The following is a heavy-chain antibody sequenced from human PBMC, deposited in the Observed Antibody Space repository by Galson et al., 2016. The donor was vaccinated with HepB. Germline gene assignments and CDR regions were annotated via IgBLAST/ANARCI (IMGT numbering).Heavy chain of an antibody. J-gene: IGHJ6*02. V-gene: IGHV3-30*18. D-gene: IGHD6-13*01. CDR3: AKVGYSRSWYGTWDSNYGVDV. CDR1: GFIFSSYG. CDR2: VTASSED. Sequence: SLRLSCAPSGFIFSSYGMAWVRQAPGKGLDWVAGVTASSEDYYADSVKGRFTISRDNSKKTLYLQMNSLRADDTAVYYCAKVGYSRSWYGTWDSNYGVDVWGQGTTVTVSS.